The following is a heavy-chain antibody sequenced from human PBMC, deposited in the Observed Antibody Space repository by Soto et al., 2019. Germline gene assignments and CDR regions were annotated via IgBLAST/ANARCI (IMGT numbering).Heavy chain of an antibody. V-gene: IGHV1-3*01. Sequence: VQLVQSGAEVKKPGASVKVSCKASGYTFTSYAMHWVRQAPGHGPEWMGWINAGNGDTKYSQNFQGRVTITRNTSASTVSMELSSLRSEDTAVYYCAREGDATFYYAMDVWGQGTTVTVSS. J-gene: IGHJ6*02. D-gene: IGHD2-21*02. CDR3: AREGDATFYYAMDV. CDR2: INAGNGDT. CDR1: GYTFTSYA.